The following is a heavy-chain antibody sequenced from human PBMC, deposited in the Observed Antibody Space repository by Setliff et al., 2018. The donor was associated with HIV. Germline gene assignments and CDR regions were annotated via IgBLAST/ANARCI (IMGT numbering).Heavy chain of an antibody. CDR1: GGSISSGSYY. CDR2: IYISGST. D-gene: IGHD3-22*01. V-gene: IGHV4-61*09. CDR3: AREGIEYYYDSSGPNWFDP. Sequence: SETLSLTCTVSGGSISSGSYYWSWIRQPAGKGLEWIGHIYISGSTNYNPSLKSRVTISVDTSKNQFSLKLSSVTAADTAVYYCAREGIEYYYDSSGPNWFDPWGQGTLVTVSS. J-gene: IGHJ5*02.